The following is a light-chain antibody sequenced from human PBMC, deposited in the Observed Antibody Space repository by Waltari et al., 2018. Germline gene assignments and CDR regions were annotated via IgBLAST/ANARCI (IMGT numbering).Light chain of an antibody. V-gene: IGLV2-14*03. CDR1: SSDSVGSEY. CDR2: DVN. Sequence: SDLTQPDSVSGSPGQSITTSCSGISSDSVGSEYVPWYQQHPGKAPNVIIYDVNNRPSGVSNRFSGSKSGSSASLTISGLQAEDEADYYCSSFTSSTTGIFGGGTKVTVL. J-gene: IGLJ2*01. CDR3: SSFTSSTTGI.